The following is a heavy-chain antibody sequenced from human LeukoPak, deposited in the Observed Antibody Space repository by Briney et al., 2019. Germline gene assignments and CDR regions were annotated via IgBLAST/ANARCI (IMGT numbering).Heavy chain of an antibody. D-gene: IGHD3-10*01. CDR3: ARGQYYYGSGSNYYYYGMDV. CDR1: GGSISSYY. Sequence: SETLSLTCTVSGGSISSYYWSWIRQPPGKGLEWIGYIYYSGSTNYNPSLKSRVTISVDTSKNQFSLKLSSVTAADTAVYYCARGQYYYGSGSNYYYYGMDVWGQGTTVTVSS. J-gene: IGHJ6*02. CDR2: IYYSGST. V-gene: IGHV4-59*01.